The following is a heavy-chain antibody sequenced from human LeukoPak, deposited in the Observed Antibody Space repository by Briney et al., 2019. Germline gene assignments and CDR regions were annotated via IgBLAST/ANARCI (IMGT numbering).Heavy chain of an antibody. CDR1: GFTFSSYA. CDR3: AKDRYYGSGSYSPLFDY. CDR2: ISGSGGST. Sequence: GGSLRLSCAASGFTFSSYAMSWVRQAPGKGLEWVSAISGSGGSTYYADPVKGRFTISRDNSKNTLYLQMNSLRAEDTAVYYCAKDRYYGSGSYSPLFDYWGQGTLVTASS. V-gene: IGHV3-23*01. J-gene: IGHJ4*02. D-gene: IGHD3-10*01.